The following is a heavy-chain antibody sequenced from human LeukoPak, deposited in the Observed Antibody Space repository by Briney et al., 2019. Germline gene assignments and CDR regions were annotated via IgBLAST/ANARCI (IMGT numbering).Heavy chain of an antibody. CDR2: INTNTGNP. D-gene: IGHD3-10*01. CDR3: ASPRDYYGSGSYYGRPFDY. V-gene: IGHV7-4-1*02. Sequence: ASVKVSCKASGYTFTSYAMNWVRQAPGQGLEWMGWINTNTGNPTYAQGFTGRFVFSVDTSVSTAYLQISSLKAEDTAVYYCASPRDYYGSGSYYGRPFDYWGQGTLVTVSS. CDR1: GYTFTSYA. J-gene: IGHJ4*02.